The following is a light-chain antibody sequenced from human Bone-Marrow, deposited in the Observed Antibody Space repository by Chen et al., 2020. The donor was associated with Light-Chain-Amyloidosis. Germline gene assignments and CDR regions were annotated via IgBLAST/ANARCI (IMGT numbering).Light chain of an antibody. CDR3: SSYTSSSTLV. Sequence: QCALTQPSSLSRSPGQSITIFCAGTSSDVGGYNYVSWYQQNPGKAPKLMIYDVSNRPSGVSNRFSGSKSGNTASLTISGLQAEDEADYYCSSYTSSSTLVFGTGTKVTVL. J-gene: IGLJ1*01. CDR1: SSDVGGYNY. CDR2: DVS. V-gene: IGLV2-14*01.